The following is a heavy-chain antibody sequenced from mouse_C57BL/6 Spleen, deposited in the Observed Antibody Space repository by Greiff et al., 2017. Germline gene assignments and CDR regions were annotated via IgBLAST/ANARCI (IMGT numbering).Heavy chain of an antibody. Sequence: EVMLVESGGGLVKPGGSLKLSCAASGFTFSSYTMSWVRQTPEKRLEWVATISGGGGNTYYPDSVKGRFTISRDNAKNTLYLQMSSLRSEDTALYYCARHYTTVVNWYFDVWGTGTTVTVSS. V-gene: IGHV5-9*01. CDR2: ISGGGGNT. D-gene: IGHD1-1*01. CDR1: GFTFSSYT. J-gene: IGHJ1*03. CDR3: ARHYTTVVNWYFDV.